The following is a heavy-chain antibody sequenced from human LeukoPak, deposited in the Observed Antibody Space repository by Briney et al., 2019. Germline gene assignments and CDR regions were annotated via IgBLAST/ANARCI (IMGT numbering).Heavy chain of an antibody. V-gene: IGHV1-8*01. CDR3: ARELSIAAAGHYYYYGMDV. D-gene: IGHD6-13*01. CDR1: GYTFTSYD. Sequence: ASVKVSCKASGYTFTSYDINWVRKATGQGLEWMGWMNPNSGNTGYAQKFQGRVTMTRNTSISTAYMELSSLRSEDTAVYYCARELSIAAAGHYYYYGMDVWGQGTTVTVSS. CDR2: MNPNSGNT. J-gene: IGHJ6*02.